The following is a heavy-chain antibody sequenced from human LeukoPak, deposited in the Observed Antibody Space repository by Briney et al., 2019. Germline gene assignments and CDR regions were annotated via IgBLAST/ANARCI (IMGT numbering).Heavy chain of an antibody. D-gene: IGHD3-3*01. CDR2: ISAYNGNT. J-gene: IGHJ4*02. Sequence: GAVKESCKASGCIYTGCGRSWMQQDPGQGLEWMGWISAYNGNTNYAQKLQGRVTMTTDTSTSTAYMELRSLRSDDTAVYYCAFGVVTSFDYWGQGTLVTVSS. CDR1: GCIYTGCG. CDR3: AFGVVTSFDY. V-gene: IGHV1-18*01.